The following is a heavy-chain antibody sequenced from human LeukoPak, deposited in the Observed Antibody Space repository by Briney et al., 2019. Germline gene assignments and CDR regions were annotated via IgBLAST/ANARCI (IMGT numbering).Heavy chain of an antibody. CDR3: ARQWLVNYFDY. CDR2: IYHSGST. J-gene: IGHJ4*02. D-gene: IGHD6-19*01. Sequence: PSETLSLTCAVSGGSISSSNWWSWVRQPPGKGLEWIGEIYHSGSTNYNPSLKSRVTISVDTSKNQFSLKLSSVTAADTAVYYCARQWLVNYFDYWGQGTLVTVSS. CDR1: GGSISSSNW. V-gene: IGHV4-4*02.